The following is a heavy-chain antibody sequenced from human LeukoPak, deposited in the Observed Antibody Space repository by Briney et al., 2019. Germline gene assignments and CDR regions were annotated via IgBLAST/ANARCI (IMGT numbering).Heavy chain of an antibody. CDR3: ARSLGANTWVGNWFDP. V-gene: IGHV4-39*01. CDR1: GGSISRPNHD. CDR2: IYYSGTT. J-gene: IGHJ5*02. D-gene: IGHD3-10*01. Sequence: SETLSLTCSVSGGSISRPNHDWAWIRQPPGQGLEWIGSIYYSGTTYYNLSLKSRVTLSVDTSQNQFSLKLSSVTAADTAIYFCARSLGANTWVGNWFDPWGQGTLVTVSP.